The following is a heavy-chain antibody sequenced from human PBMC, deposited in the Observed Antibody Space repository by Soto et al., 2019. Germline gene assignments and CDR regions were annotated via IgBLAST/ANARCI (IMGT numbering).Heavy chain of an antibody. CDR1: GYSFTSYW. D-gene: IGHD5-18*01. J-gene: IGHJ4*02. CDR3: AIATFERLYSYGLTGSFGF. CDR2: IDPSDSYT. Sequence: GEGLKISCKGSGYSFTSYWISWVRQMPGKGLEWMGRIDPSDSYTNYSPSFQGHVTISADKSISTAYLQWSSLKASDTAMYYCAIATFERLYSYGLTGSFGFSGQGTLVTGSS. V-gene: IGHV5-10-1*01.